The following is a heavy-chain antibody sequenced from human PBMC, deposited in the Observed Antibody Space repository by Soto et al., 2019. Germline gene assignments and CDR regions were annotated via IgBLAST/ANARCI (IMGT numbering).Heavy chain of an antibody. Sequence: ASVKVSCKASGYTFNIYYIHWVRQVPGQGLEWMGWINPNSGGTEYAQKFQGRVTMTTDTSISTAYMELSRLKSDDTAVYYCARHLMTTLPYYYYGLALWGQGTTVTVSS. CDR1: GYTFNIYY. V-gene: IGHV1-2*02. D-gene: IGHD4-4*01. J-gene: IGHJ6*02. CDR2: INPNSGGT. CDR3: ARHLMTTLPYYYYGLAL.